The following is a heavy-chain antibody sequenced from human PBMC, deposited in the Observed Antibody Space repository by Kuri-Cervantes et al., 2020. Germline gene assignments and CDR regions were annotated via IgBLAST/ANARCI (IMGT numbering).Heavy chain of an antibody. CDR3: ARAAHWYSGSYSLLGY. D-gene: IGHD1-26*01. CDR2: ISWNSGSI. V-gene: IGHV3-9*01. J-gene: IGHJ4*02. CDR1: GFTFDDYA. Sequence: LSLTCAASGFTFDDYAMHWVRQAPGKGLEWVSGISWNSGSIGYADSVKGRFTISRDNAKNSLYLQMNSLRDEDTAVYYCARAAHWYSGSYSLLGYWGQGTLVTVSS.